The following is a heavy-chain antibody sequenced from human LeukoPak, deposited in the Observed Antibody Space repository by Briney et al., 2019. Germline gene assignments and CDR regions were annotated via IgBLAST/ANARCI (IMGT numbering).Heavy chain of an antibody. Sequence: SETLSLTCTVSGGSIRSYSWSWIRQPPGKGLEWIGYLYYRGSSNYNPSLKSRVTISVDTSKHQFSLKLTSVTAADTAVYYCARDVHTALVTGGFDLWGRGTLVTVSS. D-gene: IGHD5-18*01. V-gene: IGHV4-59*01. J-gene: IGHJ2*01. CDR3: ARDVHTALVTGGFDL. CDR1: GGSIRSYS. CDR2: LYYRGSS.